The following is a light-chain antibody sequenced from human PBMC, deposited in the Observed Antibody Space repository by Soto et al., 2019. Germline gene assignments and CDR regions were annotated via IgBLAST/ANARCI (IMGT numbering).Light chain of an antibody. CDR1: QSVSSS. V-gene: IGKV3-11*01. CDR3: QQRSNWPLT. Sequence: EIVLTQSPATLSSSPGXRATLSCRASQSVSSSLAWYQQKPGQPPRLLIYDASNRATVIPARFSGSGSGTDFTLTISRIEPEDFAVYYCQQRSNWPLTFGGGTKV. J-gene: IGKJ4*01. CDR2: DAS.